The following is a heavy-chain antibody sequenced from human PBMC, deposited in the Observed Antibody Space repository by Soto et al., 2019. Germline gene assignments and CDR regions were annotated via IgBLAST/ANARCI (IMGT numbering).Heavy chain of an antibody. CDR1: GGTFSSYA. CDR2: IIPIFGTA. Sequence: ASVKVSCKASGGTFSSYAISWVRQSPGQGLEWMGGIIPIFGTANYAQKFQGRATITADESTSTAYMELSSLRSEDTAVYYCARNSIAVAAAGTQWIWFDPWGQGTLVTVSS. D-gene: IGHD6-13*01. J-gene: IGHJ5*02. V-gene: IGHV1-69*13. CDR3: ARNSIAVAAAGTQWIWFDP.